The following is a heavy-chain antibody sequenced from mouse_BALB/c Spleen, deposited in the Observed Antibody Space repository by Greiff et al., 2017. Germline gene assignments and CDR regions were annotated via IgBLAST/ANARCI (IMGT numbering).Heavy chain of an antibody. V-gene: IGHV3-2*02. CDR3: ARSFPYYGSRAGAMDY. CDR1: GYSITSDYA. CDR2: ISYSGST. Sequence: VQLKESGPGLVKPSQSLSLTCTVTGYSITSDYAWYWIRQFPGNKLEWMGYISYSGSTSYNPSLKSRISITRDTSKNQFFLQLNSVTTEDTATYYCARSFPYYGSRAGAMDYWGQGTSVTVSS. D-gene: IGHD1-1*01. J-gene: IGHJ4*01.